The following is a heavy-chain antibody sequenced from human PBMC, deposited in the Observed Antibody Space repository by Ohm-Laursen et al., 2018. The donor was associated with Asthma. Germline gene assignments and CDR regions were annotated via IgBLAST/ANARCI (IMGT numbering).Heavy chain of an antibody. Sequence: GSLRLSCAASGFTFSSYSMNWVRQAPGKGLEWVSYITSYSSTTYYADSVKGRFTISRDNSKNTLYLQMNSLRDEDTALYYCAKALVGAPLYYHYYGMDVWGQGTTVSVSS. D-gene: IGHD1-26*01. CDR2: ITSYSSTT. CDR3: AKALVGAPLYYHYYGMDV. V-gene: IGHV3-48*02. CDR1: GFTFSSYS. J-gene: IGHJ6*02.